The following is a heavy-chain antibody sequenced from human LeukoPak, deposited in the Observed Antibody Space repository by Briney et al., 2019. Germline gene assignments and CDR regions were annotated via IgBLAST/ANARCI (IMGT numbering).Heavy chain of an antibody. V-gene: IGHV3-30*18. CDR1: GFTFSSYG. J-gene: IGHJ6*02. D-gene: IGHD3-22*01. Sequence: PAGSLRLSCAASGFTFSSYGMHWVRQAPGKGLEWVAVISYDGSNKYYADSVKGRFTISRDNSKNTLYLQMNSLRAEDTAVYYCAKDGLHHSNGPGWGMDVWGQGTTVTVSS. CDR3: AKDGLHHSNGPGWGMDV. CDR2: ISYDGSNK.